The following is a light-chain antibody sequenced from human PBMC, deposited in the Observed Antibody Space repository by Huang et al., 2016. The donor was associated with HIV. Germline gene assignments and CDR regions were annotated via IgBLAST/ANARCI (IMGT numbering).Light chain of an antibody. Sequence: EIVLPQSPATLSLSPGERATLSCRASQSVSSYLAWYQQKPGQAPRLLSYDAANRATGIPARFSGSGSGTDFTLTISSLEPEDFAVYYCQQRSNWPPYTCGQGTKLEIK. CDR1: QSVSSY. CDR3: QQRSNWPPYT. CDR2: DAA. J-gene: IGKJ2*01. V-gene: IGKV3-11*01.